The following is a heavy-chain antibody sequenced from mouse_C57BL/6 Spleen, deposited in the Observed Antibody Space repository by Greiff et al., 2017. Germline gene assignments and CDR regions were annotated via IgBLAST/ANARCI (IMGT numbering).Heavy chain of an antibody. CDR2: ISYDGSN. CDR1: GYSITSGYY. Sequence: EVKLQESGPGLVKPSQSLSLTCSVTGYSITSGYYWNWIRQFPGNKLEWMGYISYDGSNNYNPSLKNRISITRDTSKNQFFLKLNSVTTEDTATXYCARDRDYYGSSYYAMDYWGQGTSVTVSS. CDR3: ARDRDYYGSSYYAMDY. V-gene: IGHV3-6*01. D-gene: IGHD1-1*01. J-gene: IGHJ4*01.